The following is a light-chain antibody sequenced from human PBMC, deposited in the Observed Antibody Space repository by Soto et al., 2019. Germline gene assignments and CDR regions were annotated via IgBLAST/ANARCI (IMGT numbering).Light chain of an antibody. J-gene: IGLJ3*02. CDR1: SDDIGNFNL. CDR3: CSYAGSRWM. Sequence: QSALTQPASVSGSPGQSITVSCTGSSDDIGNFNLFSWYQQFPGKAPKLIVYEVNKRPLGVSDRFSGSKSGNTASLTISGLQAEDEADYHCCSYAGSRWMFGGGTKVTVL. V-gene: IGLV2-23*02. CDR2: EVN.